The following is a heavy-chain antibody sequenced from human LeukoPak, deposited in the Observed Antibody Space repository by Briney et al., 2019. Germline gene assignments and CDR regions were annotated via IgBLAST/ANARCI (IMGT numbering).Heavy chain of an antibody. J-gene: IGHJ4*02. Sequence: PARSLRLSCAASGFSFSSYCMHWVRQAPGKGLEWVALISFDGSNQYYADSVKGRFTISRDNSKNTLFLQMNSLRAEDTAVYYCAKPPEVGATVAYFDYWGQGTLVTVSS. CDR1: GFSFSSYC. V-gene: IGHV3-30*18. CDR3: AKPPEVGATVAYFDY. D-gene: IGHD1-26*01. CDR2: ISFDGSNQ.